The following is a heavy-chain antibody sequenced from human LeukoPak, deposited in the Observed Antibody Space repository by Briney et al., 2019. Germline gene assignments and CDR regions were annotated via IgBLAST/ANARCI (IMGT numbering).Heavy chain of an antibody. CDR2: ISAYNGNT. V-gene: IGHV1-18*01. CDR1: GYTFTSYG. J-gene: IGHJ6*02. D-gene: IGHD2/OR15-2a*01. CDR3: ARVSPASGYYYYYYYGMDV. Sequence: ASVKVSCKASGYTFTSYGISWVRQAPGQGLEWMGWISAYNGNTNYAQKLQGRVTMTTDTSTSTAYMELRSLRSDDTAAYYCARVSPASGYYYYYYYGMDVWGQGTTVTVSS.